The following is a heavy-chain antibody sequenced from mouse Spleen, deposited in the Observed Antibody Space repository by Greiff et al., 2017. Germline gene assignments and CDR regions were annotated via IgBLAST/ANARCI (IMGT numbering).Heavy chain of an antibody. J-gene: IGHJ1*01. Sequence: DVTLVESGGGLVKLGGSLKLSCAASGFTFSSYAMSWVRQTPEKRLEWVATISSGGGNTYYPDSVKGRFTISRDTSKNTLYLQMSSLKSEDTAMYYGARHDYSGSSLRYFDVWGEGTTVTVAS. D-gene: IGHD1-1*01. CDR1: GFTFSSYA. CDR2: ISSGGGNT. V-gene: IGHV5-9*04. CDR3: ARHDYSGSSLRYFDV.